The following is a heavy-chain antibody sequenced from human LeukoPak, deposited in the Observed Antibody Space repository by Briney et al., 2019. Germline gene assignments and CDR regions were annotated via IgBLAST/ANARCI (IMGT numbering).Heavy chain of an antibody. D-gene: IGHD6-13*01. J-gene: IGHJ4*02. Sequence: GGSLRLSCAASGFTFSNYAMHWVRQAPGKGLEYVSAISSNGGSTYYANSVKGRFTISRDNSNNTLYLRLGSLRAEDMAVYYCARRSSSWFHYFDYWGQGALVTVSS. CDR1: GFTFSNYA. CDR3: ARRSSSWFHYFDY. V-gene: IGHV3-64*01. CDR2: ISSNGGST.